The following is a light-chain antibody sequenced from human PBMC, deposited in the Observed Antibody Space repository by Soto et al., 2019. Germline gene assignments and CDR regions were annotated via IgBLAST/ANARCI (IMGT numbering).Light chain of an antibody. CDR2: DVS. J-gene: IGLJ1*01. CDR1: SSDVGGYNY. V-gene: IGLV2-14*03. Sequence: QSVLTQPASVSGSPGQSITISCTGTSSDVGGYNYVSWYQHHPGKAPKLMIFDVSNRPSGVSNRFSGSKSGNTASLTISGLQPEDEVDYYCSSHPTRNTLPTVLATGPKV. CDR3: SSHPTRNTLPTV.